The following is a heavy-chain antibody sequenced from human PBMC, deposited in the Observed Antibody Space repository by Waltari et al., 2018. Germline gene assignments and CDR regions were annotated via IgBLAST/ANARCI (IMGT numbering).Heavy chain of an antibody. Sequence: EVQLVETGGGLIQPGSSLRLSCAASGFSVSTNYMTWVRQAPGKGLEWVSVMYSGGRTYYADAVKGRFIISRDNSKNTLYLQMNSLRVEDTALYYCARGGTIDSSWYDYWGQGTLVSVSS. CDR1: GFSVSTNY. D-gene: IGHD6-13*01. CDR3: ARGGTIDSSWYDY. CDR2: MYSGGRT. J-gene: IGHJ4*02. V-gene: IGHV3-53*02.